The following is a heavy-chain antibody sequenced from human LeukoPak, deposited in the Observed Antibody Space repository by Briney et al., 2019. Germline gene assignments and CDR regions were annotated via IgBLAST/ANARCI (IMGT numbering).Heavy chain of an antibody. D-gene: IGHD3-9*01. J-gene: IGHJ4*02. CDR1: GFTFSSYE. V-gene: IGHV3-48*03. CDR2: IGGSSSPV. CDR3: ARDHDWAFDY. Sequence: QSGGSLRLSCAASGFTFSSYEMNWVRQAPGKGLEWVSYIGGSSSPVDYADSVKGRFTMSRDNTKNSLYLQMNSLRAEDTGVYYCARDHDWAFDYWGQGILVTVSS.